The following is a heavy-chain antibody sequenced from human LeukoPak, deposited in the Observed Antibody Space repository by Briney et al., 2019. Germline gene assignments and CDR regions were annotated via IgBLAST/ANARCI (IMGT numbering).Heavy chain of an antibody. Sequence: SETLSLTCTVSGGSISSSSYYWGWIRQPPGKGLEWIGSIYYSGSTYYNPSLKSRVTISVDTSKNQFSLKLSSVTAADTAVYYCASRSGSYYAFVIWGQGTMVTVSS. J-gene: IGHJ3*02. V-gene: IGHV4-39*01. CDR1: GGSISSSSYY. CDR2: IYYSGST. D-gene: IGHD1-26*01. CDR3: ASRSGSYYAFVI.